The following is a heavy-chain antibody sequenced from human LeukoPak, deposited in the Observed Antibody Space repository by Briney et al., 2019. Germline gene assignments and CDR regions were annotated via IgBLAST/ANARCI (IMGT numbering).Heavy chain of an antibody. CDR2: IYTSGST. V-gene: IGHV4-4*07. Sequence: PSETLSLTCTVSGGSISSYYWSWIRQPAGKGLEWIGRIYTSGSTNYNPSLKSRVTMSVDTSKNQFSLKLSSVTAADTAVYYCARDLLYYGSGNDFRFDPWGQGTLVTVSS. CDR3: ARDLLYYGSGNDFRFDP. D-gene: IGHD3-10*01. J-gene: IGHJ5*02. CDR1: GGSISSYY.